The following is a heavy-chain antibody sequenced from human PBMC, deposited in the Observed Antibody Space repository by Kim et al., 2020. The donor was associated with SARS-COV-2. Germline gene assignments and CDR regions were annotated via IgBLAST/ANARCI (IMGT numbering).Heavy chain of an antibody. J-gene: IGHJ4*02. CDR1: GGTFSSYA. D-gene: IGHD5-12*01. V-gene: IGHV1-69*13. Sequence: SVKVSCKASGGTFSSYAISWVRQAPGQGLEWMGGIIPIFGTANYAQKFQGRVTITADESTSTAYMELSSLRSEDTAVYYCARDRRWLHHYFDYWGQGTLVTVSS. CDR2: IIPIFGTA. CDR3: ARDRRWLHHYFDY.